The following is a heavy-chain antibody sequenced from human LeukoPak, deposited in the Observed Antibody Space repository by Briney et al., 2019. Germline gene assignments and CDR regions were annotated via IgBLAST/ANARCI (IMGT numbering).Heavy chain of an antibody. Sequence: GRSLRLSCAASGFTFSSYGMHWVRQAPGKRLEWVAVISYDGNNKFYADSVKGRFTISRDNSKNTLYLQMNSLRAEDTAVYYCAKDHYNYIWGTYEFDHWGQGTLVTVSS. CDR3: AKDHYNYIWGTYEFDH. CDR1: GFTFSSYG. V-gene: IGHV3-30*18. D-gene: IGHD3-16*01. CDR2: ISYDGNNK. J-gene: IGHJ4*02.